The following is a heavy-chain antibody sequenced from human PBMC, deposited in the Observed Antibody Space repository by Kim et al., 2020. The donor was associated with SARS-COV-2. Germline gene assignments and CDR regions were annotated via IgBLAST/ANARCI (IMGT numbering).Heavy chain of an antibody. CDR1: GYTFTGYY. D-gene: IGHD3-22*01. CDR3: ARFPPRHYYYDSSGHGPYFDY. Sequence: ASVKVSCKASGYTFTGYYMHWVRQAPGQGLEWMGRINPNSGGTNYAQKFQGRVTMTRDTSISTAYMELSRLRSDDTAVYYCARFPPRHYYYDSSGHGPYFDYWGQGTLVTVSS. V-gene: IGHV1-2*06. CDR2: INPNSGGT. J-gene: IGHJ4*02.